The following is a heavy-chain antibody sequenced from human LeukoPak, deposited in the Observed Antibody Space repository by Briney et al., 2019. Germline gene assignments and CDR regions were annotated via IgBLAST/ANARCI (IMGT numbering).Heavy chain of an antibody. D-gene: IGHD3-22*01. CDR3: AKGSYYDSSGSFYFDY. V-gene: IGHV3-23*01. Sequence: GGSLRLSCVVSGFTFSSYAMSWVRQASGKGLEWVSGISGSGDNTYYADSVKGRFTISRDNSKNTLYVQMNSLGTEDTAAYYCAKGSYYDSSGSFYFDYWGQGTLVTVSS. CDR1: GFTFSSYA. J-gene: IGHJ4*02. CDR2: ISGSGDNT.